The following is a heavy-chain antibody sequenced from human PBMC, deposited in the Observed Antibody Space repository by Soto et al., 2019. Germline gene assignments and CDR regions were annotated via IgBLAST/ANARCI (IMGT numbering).Heavy chain of an antibody. Sequence: EMQLVESGGDLVQPGRSLRLSCVASGFTFDDYAMHWVRQAPGKGLQWVSSISWNSGDIGYADSVKGRFTISRDNAKNSLYLQMNSLKSEDTALYYCTKEYIWGGLNSGSGDAMDVWGQGTTVTVSS. D-gene: IGHD3-10*01. J-gene: IGHJ6*02. CDR2: ISWNSGDI. CDR1: GFTFDDYA. V-gene: IGHV3-9*01. CDR3: TKEYIWGGLNSGSGDAMDV.